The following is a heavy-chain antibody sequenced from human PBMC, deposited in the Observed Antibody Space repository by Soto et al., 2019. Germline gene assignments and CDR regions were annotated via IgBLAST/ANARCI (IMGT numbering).Heavy chain of an antibody. J-gene: IGHJ4*02. CDR2: IKQDGSEK. Sequence: LRLSCAASGFTFTTYWMTWVRQAPGKGLEWVANIKQDGSEKFYVGSVRGRFTISRDNAKNSMYLQMNSLRAEDTAVYYCARRSSGRLTTAWAPLDWWGQGTLVTVSS. CDR3: ARRSSGRLTTAWAPLDW. CDR1: GFTFTTYW. V-gene: IGHV3-7*03. D-gene: IGHD2-15*01.